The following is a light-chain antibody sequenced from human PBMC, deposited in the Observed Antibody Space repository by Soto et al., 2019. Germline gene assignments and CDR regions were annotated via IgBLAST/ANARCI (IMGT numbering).Light chain of an antibody. CDR3: ATCDDGLNGWV. CDR2: NNN. V-gene: IGLV1-44*01. CDR1: SSNIGSNA. Sequence: QSVVTQPPSASGTPGQRVTISCSGRSSNIGSNAVNWYQQFPGMAPKVLIYNNNERPSGVPDRFSGSKSGTSASLAISGLQSEDASDYYCATCDDGLNGWVFGGGTQLTVL. J-gene: IGLJ3*02.